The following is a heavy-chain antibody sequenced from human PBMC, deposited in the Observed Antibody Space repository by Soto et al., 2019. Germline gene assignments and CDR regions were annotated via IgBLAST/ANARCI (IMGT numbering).Heavy chain of an antibody. CDR3: ARRIPAAPTWCAP. D-gene: IGHD2-2*01. V-gene: IGHV4-4*02. Sequence: QVQLQESGPGLVKPSGTLSLTCAVSGGSISSGTWWSWVRQSPGRGLEWIGEIYHSGSPTYNPSLNRRVTMSVDKSKNLFSLSPSSVTAADSALYYCARRIPAAPTWCAPWGQGTLVTVSS. CDR2: IYHSGSP. CDR1: GGSISSGTW. J-gene: IGHJ5*02.